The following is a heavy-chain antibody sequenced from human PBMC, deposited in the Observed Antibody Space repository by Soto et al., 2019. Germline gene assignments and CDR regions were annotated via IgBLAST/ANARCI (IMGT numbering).Heavy chain of an antibody. Sequence: EVQLMESGGGLVQPGGSLRLSCAASRFTFSNYAMTWVRQAPGRGLEWVSGIRATGASTYYADSVKGRFTISRDNSKNTVSLQMHNLRVADTAVYYCAKDKNWNYGIDSWGQGTLVTVSS. D-gene: IGHD1-7*01. CDR3: AKDKNWNYGIDS. J-gene: IGHJ4*02. CDR2: IRATGAST. CDR1: RFTFSNYA. V-gene: IGHV3-23*01.